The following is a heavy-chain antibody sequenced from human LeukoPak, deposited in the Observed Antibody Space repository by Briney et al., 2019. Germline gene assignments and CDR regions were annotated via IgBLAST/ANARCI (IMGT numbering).Heavy chain of an antibody. CDR3: ARRASGVGLYYYYGMDV. Sequence: PSETLSLTCTVSGGSISSYYWSWIRQPPGKGLEWIGYIYYSGSTNYNPSLKSRVTISVDTSKNQFSLKLSSVTAADTAVYYCARRASGVGLYYYYGMDVWGQGTTVTVSS. V-gene: IGHV4-59*08. CDR1: GGSISSYY. D-gene: IGHD3-10*01. J-gene: IGHJ6*02. CDR2: IYYSGST.